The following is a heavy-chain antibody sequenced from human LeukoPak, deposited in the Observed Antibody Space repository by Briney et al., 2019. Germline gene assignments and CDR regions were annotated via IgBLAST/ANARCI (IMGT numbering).Heavy chain of an antibody. CDR3: AREPSGSYNDAFDI. Sequence: SETLSLTCTVSGGSISSYYWSWIRQPPGKGLEWIGYVYYTGSTNYNPSLKSRVTISLDTSKNQFSLKLNSVTAADTAVYYCAREPSGSYNDAFDIWGQGTMVTVSS. CDR1: GGSISSYY. V-gene: IGHV4-59*01. CDR2: VYYTGST. J-gene: IGHJ3*02. D-gene: IGHD1-26*01.